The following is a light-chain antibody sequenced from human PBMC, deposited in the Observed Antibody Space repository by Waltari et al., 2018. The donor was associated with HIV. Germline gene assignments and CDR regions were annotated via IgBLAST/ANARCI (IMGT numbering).Light chain of an antibody. V-gene: IGLV1-44*01. J-gene: IGLJ1*01. CDR1: SSHVGSPT. CDR3: AAWDDSLNAYV. CDR2: NDD. Sequence: QSVLIQPPSSSGSPGQRVTISCSGSSSHVGSPTVTWYQHLPGVAPKLLILNDDERPSGVPDRFSGSKSGTSASLAISGLQSEDEGDYYCAAWDDSLNAYVFGTGTTVTVL.